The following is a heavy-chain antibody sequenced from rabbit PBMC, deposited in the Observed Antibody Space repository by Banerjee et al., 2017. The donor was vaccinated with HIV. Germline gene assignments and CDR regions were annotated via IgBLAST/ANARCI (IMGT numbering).Heavy chain of an antibody. CDR1: GFDFSSNA. Sequence: QEQLEESGGGLVKPGGTLTLTCTVSGFDFSSNAMCWVRQAPGKGLEWIGCIYNGDGSTWYASWVNGRFTISRSPSLNTVDLKMTSLTAADTATYFCARDLAGVIGWNFDLWGQGTLVTVS. D-gene: IGHD4-1*01. V-gene: IGHV1S47*01. CDR3: ARDLAGVIGWNFDL. CDR2: IYNGDGST. J-gene: IGHJ4*01.